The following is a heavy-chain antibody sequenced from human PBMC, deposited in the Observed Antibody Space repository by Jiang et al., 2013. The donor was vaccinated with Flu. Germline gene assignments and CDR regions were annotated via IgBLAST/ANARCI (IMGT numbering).Heavy chain of an antibody. CDR1: GGSISSSSYY. V-gene: IGHV4-39*01. J-gene: IGHJ4*02. Sequence: GLVKPSETLSLTCTVSGGSISSSSYYWGWIRQPPGKGLEWIGSIYYSGSTYYDPSLKSRVTISVDTSKNQFSLKLSSVTAADTAVYYCARHRAYDSSGYFVGPAAGSDYWGQGTLVTVSS. CDR2: IYYSGST. CDR3: ARHRAYDSSGYFVGPAAGSDY. D-gene: IGHD3-22*01.